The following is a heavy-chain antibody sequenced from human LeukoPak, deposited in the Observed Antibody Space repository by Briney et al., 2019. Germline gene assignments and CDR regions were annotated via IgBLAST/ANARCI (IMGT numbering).Heavy chain of an antibody. CDR3: AGTDYVGIFDY. V-gene: IGHV4-59*01. J-gene: IGHJ4*02. CDR2: IYYSGST. CDR1: GGSISSYY. Sequence: PSETLSLTCTVSGGSISSYYWSWIRQPPGKGLEWNGYIYYSGSTNYNPSLKSRVTISVDTSKNQFSLKLSSVTAADTAVYYCAGTDYVGIFDYWGQGTLVTVSS. D-gene: IGHD4-17*01.